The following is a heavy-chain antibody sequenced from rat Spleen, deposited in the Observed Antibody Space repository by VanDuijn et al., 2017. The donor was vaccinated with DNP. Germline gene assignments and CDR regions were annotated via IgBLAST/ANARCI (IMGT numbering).Heavy chain of an antibody. D-gene: IGHD1-6*01. CDR1: GFSVTSYT. V-gene: IGHV2-6*01. J-gene: IGHJ4*01. Sequence: QVQLKESGPGLVQPSQTLSLTCTVSGFSVTSYTVSWVRQPPGKGLEWIAAMSTVGNPYYNSTLKSRLSITRDTSKNQVFLKMNSLQIEDTAMYFCARWGFTTDYAMDAWGQGTSVTVSS. CDR3: ARWGFTTDYAMDA. CDR2: MSTVGNP.